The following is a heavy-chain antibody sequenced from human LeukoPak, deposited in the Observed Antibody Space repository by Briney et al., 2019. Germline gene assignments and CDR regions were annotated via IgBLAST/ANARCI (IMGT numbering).Heavy chain of an antibody. CDR1: GASISSNSYY. CDR2: IYYRGTT. D-gene: IGHD2/OR15-2a*01. V-gene: IGHV4-39*01. J-gene: IGHJ4*02. Sequence: SETLSLTCTVAGASISSNSYYWGWIREPPRKGLEWIGSIYYRGTTYFNPSLRRRVTISVDTSTIQFSLNLSSVPAADTAMYYCVRHSNGNYLAYWGQGALVSVSS. CDR3: VRHSNGNYLAY.